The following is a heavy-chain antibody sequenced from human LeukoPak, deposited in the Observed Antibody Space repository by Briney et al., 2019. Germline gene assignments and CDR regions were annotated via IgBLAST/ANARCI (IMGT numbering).Heavy chain of an antibody. J-gene: IGHJ4*02. Sequence: GGSLRLSCAASGFTFSTYGMAWVRQPPGRGLEWVSAISGNTGGIYYSDSVRGRFTISRDNSKNTLYLQMNSLRAEDTAVYYCAKDSVVYYDSSGYFDYWGQGTLVTVSS. V-gene: IGHV3-23*01. CDR2: ISGNTGGI. CDR3: AKDSVVYYDSSGYFDY. CDR1: GFTFSTYG. D-gene: IGHD3-22*01.